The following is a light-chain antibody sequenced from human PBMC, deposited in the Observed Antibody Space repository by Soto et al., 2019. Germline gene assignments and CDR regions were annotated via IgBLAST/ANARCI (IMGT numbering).Light chain of an antibody. V-gene: IGLV2-23*02. CDR3: CSYGGSSTSVV. J-gene: IGLJ2*01. Sequence: QSALTQPASVSGSPGQSITISCTGTSSDVGSYNLVSWYQQHPGKAPKLMIYEVSKRPSGVSNRFSGSKSGNTASLTISGLQAEDEADYYCCSYGGSSTSVVFGGGTQLTVL. CDR1: SSDVGSYNL. CDR2: EVS.